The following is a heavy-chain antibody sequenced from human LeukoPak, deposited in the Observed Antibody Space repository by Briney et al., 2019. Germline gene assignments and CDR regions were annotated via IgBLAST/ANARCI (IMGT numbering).Heavy chain of an antibody. D-gene: IGHD5-12*01. CDR2: IIPIFGTA. J-gene: IGHJ4*02. Sequence: GASVKVSCKASGGTFSSFVISWVRQAPGQGLEWMGGIIPIFGTANYAPNFQGRVMIIADESTSAAYMELSSLRSEDTAVYYCASPSLSVSNGYDSPFVYWGQGTLVTVSS. V-gene: IGHV1-69*13. CDR3: ASPSLSVSNGYDSPFVY. CDR1: GGTFSSFV.